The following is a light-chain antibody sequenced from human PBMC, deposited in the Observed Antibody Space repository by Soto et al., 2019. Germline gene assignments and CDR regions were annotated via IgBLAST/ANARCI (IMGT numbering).Light chain of an antibody. CDR2: DVS. Sequence: QSPLTQPASVSGSPGQSITISCTGTSSDVGGYNYVSWYQQHPGKAPKLMIYDVSNRPSGVSNRFSGSKSGNTASLTISGHQAEDESDYYCSSYTSSSTLVVFGGGTQLTVL. CDR3: SSYTSSSTLVV. V-gene: IGLV2-14*01. CDR1: SSDVGGYNY. J-gene: IGLJ3*02.